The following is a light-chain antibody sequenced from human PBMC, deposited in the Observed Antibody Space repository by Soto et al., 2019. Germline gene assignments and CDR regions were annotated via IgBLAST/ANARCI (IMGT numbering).Light chain of an antibody. Sequence: EIVLTQSPGTLSLSPGERATLSCTASQSFSSSYLAWYQQKPGQAPRLLIYGASSRATGIPDRFSGSGSGTDFTLNISRLEPEDFAVYYCQQYASSPPTFGQGTKVEIK. CDR3: QQYASSPPT. V-gene: IGKV3-20*01. J-gene: IGKJ1*01. CDR2: GAS. CDR1: QSFSSSY.